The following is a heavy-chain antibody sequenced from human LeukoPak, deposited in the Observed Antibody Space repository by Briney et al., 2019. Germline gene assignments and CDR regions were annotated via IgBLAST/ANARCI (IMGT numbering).Heavy chain of an antibody. CDR3: ASVYSLYDN. CDR2: IYYTGST. D-gene: IGHD6-13*01. CDR1: GGSISSGDYY. J-gene: IGHJ4*02. V-gene: IGHV4-30-4*08. Sequence: SQTLSLTCTVSGGSISSGDYYWSWIRQPPGKGLEWIGYIYYTGSTYYNPSLKSRITISVDTSKNQFSLKLTSVTAADTAVYYCASVYSLYDNWGQGILVIVSS.